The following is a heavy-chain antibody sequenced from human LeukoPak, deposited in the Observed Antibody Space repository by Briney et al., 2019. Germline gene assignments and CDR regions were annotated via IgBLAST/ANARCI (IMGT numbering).Heavy chain of an antibody. Sequence: SETLSLTCTVSGYSISSGYYWGWIRQPPGKGLEWIENIYHSGSTYYNPSLKSRVTISVDTSKNQFSLKLSSVTAADTAVYYCARDRGTSWSFDYGGNRGLDYWGQGTLVTVSS. V-gene: IGHV4-38-2*02. CDR3: ARDRGTSWSFDYGGNRGLDY. CDR1: GYSISSGYY. CDR2: IYHSGST. J-gene: IGHJ4*02. D-gene: IGHD4-23*01.